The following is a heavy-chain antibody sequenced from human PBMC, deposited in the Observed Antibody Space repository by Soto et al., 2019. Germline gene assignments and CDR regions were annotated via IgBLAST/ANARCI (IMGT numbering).Heavy chain of an antibody. D-gene: IGHD2-2*02. Sequence: QLQLQESGPGLVKPSETLSLTCTVSGGSISSSSYYWGWIRQPPGKGLEWIGSIYYSGSTYYNPSLKSRVTISVDTTKNQFSLKLSSVTAADTAVYYCAGIPAAIGVGWFDPWGQGTLVTVSS. J-gene: IGHJ5*02. CDR1: GGSISSSSYY. CDR2: IYYSGST. CDR3: AGIPAAIGVGWFDP. V-gene: IGHV4-39*01.